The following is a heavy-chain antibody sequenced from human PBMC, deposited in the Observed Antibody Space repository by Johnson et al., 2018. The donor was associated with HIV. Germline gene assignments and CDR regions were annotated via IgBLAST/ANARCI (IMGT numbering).Heavy chain of an antibody. CDR3: ASGDVDGF. J-gene: IGHJ3*01. CDR2: IHYDGSNK. V-gene: IGHV3-30*02. Sequence: QVQLVESGGGVVQPGGSLRLSCTGSGFTFSIYGIHWVRQAPDKGLEWVAFIHYDGSNKYYADSVKGRFTISRDNSKNTLSLQRISLRAEDTAVYYCASGDVDGFWGQGTMVTVSS. CDR1: GFTFSIYG. D-gene: IGHD5-12*01.